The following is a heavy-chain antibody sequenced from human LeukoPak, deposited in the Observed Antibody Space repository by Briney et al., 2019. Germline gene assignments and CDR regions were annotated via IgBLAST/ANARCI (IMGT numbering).Heavy chain of an antibody. Sequence: SQTLSLTCTVSGGSISSGGYYWSWIRQHPGKGLEWIGYIYYSGSTNYNPSLKSRVTISVDTSKNQFSLKLSSVTAADTAVYYCARGVDYDILTGYLSDSQYYFDYWGQGTLVTVSS. D-gene: IGHD3-9*01. CDR3: ARGVDYDILTGYLSDSQYYFDY. J-gene: IGHJ4*02. CDR2: IYYSGST. CDR1: GGSISSGGYY. V-gene: IGHV4-61*08.